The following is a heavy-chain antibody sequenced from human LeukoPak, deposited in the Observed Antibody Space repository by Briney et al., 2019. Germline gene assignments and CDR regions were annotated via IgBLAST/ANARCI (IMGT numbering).Heavy chain of an antibody. CDR3: ARGDDFSGDH. CDR1: GFTFSNCW. V-gene: IGHV3-7*04. D-gene: IGHD1-1*01. CDR2: IHPEGNEK. Sequence: GGSLRLSCATSGFTFSNCWMSWVRQAPGRGLEWVANIHPEGNEKYHVEFVKGRFTISRDNTRDLLFLQMNGLRVEDTAVYYCARGDDFSGDHWGQGTLVTVSS. J-gene: IGHJ4*02.